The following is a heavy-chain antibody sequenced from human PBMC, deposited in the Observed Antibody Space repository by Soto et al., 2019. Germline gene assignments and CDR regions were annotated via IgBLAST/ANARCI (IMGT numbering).Heavy chain of an antibody. CDR2: IQNDGSRT. D-gene: IGHD2-21*02. CDR3: VRGDKGGFDL. Sequence: EVQLVESEGGLVQRGGSLRLSCAAAGFTFTYYWMHWVRQAPGQGLMWVSHIQNDGSRTTYADSVKGRFTISRDNAKNTLYLQMNSLRAEDTAVYYCVRGDKGGFDLWGQGTTVTVFS. J-gene: IGHJ3*01. CDR1: GFTFTYYW. V-gene: IGHV3-74*01.